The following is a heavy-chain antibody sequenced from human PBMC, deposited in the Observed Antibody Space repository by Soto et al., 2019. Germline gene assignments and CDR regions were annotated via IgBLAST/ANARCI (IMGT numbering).Heavy chain of an antibody. CDR1: GGSFSGYI. V-gene: IGHV4-34*01. CDR3: AHRPAGVVVTAATWFDP. CDR2: INHSGSA. D-gene: IGHD2-21*02. J-gene: IGHJ5*02. Sequence: SETLSLTCDVYGGSFSGYIWTWIRQTPGKGLQWIGQINHSGSANYSPSLKSRLTITKDTTKNQVVLTMTNMDPVDTATYYCAHRPAGVVVTAATWFDPWGQGNLLTVSS.